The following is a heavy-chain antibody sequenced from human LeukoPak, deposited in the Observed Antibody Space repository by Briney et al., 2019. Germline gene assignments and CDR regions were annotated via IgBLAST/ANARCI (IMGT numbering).Heavy chain of an antibody. J-gene: IGHJ4*02. CDR1: GYTFTSCG. CDR3: ARGGYVWGSYRSPDY. CDR2: ISAYNGNT. D-gene: IGHD3-16*02. Sequence: ASVKVSCKASGYTFTSCGISWVRQAPGQGLEWMGWISAYNGNTNYAQKLQGRVTMTTDTSTSTAYMELTSLRSDDTAVYYCARGGYVWGSYRSPDYWGQGTLVTVSS. V-gene: IGHV1-18*01.